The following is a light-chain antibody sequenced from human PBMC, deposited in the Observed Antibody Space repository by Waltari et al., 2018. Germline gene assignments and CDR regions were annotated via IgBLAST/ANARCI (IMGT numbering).Light chain of an antibody. V-gene: IGKV2-30*01. Sequence: DIVMTQSPVSLPVRLGQPVSISCRSSYTLLNTDGNIYLNWFHQRPGQSPRRLIYQVSGRDSGVPDRFRGSGSGTDFTLEITRVEAEDVGMYYCMQGVRPWTFGQGTKVQIE. CDR2: QVS. CDR3: MQGVRPWT. CDR1: YTLLNTDGNIY. J-gene: IGKJ1*01.